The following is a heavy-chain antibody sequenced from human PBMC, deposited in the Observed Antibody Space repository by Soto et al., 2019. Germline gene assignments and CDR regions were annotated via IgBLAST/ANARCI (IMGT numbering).Heavy chain of an antibody. CDR1: GGTFSSYA. CDR2: IIPIFGTA. J-gene: IGHJ4*02. V-gene: IGHV1-69*13. CDR3: AREGSDGYNYDY. Sequence: SVKVSCKASGGTFSSYAISWVRQAPGQGLEWMGGIIPIFGTANYAQKFQGRVTITADESTSTTYMELSSLRSEDTAVYYCAREGSDGYNYDYWGQGTLVTVSS. D-gene: IGHD5-12*01.